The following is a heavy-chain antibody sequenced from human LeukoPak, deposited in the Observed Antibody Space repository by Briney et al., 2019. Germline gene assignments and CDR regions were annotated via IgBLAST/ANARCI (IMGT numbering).Heavy chain of an antibody. D-gene: IGHD3-9*01. CDR3: ARAVYDIVNPNWFDP. Sequence: SETLSLTCTVSGYYITRGCCWGWIRQPPGKGVEWVGSLYSSGSTYDNPSLKSRVTLSVDTSKNQCSLRLSSVTAADTAVYYCARAVYDIVNPNWFDPWGQGTLVTVSS. CDR2: LYSSGST. CDR1: GYYITRGCC. V-gene: IGHV4-38-2*02. J-gene: IGHJ5*02.